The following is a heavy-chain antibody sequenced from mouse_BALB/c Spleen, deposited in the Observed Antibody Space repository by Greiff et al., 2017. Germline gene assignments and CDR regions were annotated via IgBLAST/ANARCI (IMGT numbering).Heavy chain of an antibody. J-gene: IGHJ3*01. V-gene: IGHV5-12-1*01. CDR1: GFAFSSYD. CDR3: GRDDSSCAWLAY. Sequence: EVQLVESGGGLVKPGGSLKLSCAASGFAFSSYDMSWVRQTPEKRLEWVAYISSGGGSTYYPDTVKGRFTISRDNAKNTLYLQMSSLKSEDTAMYYCGRDDSSCAWLAYWGQGTLVTVSA. CDR2: ISSGGGST. D-gene: IGHD1-1*01.